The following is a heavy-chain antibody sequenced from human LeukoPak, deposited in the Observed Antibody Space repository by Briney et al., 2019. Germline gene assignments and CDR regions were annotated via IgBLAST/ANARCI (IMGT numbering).Heavy chain of an antibody. D-gene: IGHD3-10*01. V-gene: IGHV1-8*02. J-gene: IGHJ5*02. CDR3: ARGRGVIKSLNWFDP. Sequence: LAASVTVSCKASGSTFTSYAINWVRQAPGQGLEWMGWMNPNSGNTGYAQKFQGRVTMTRNTSISTAYMELSSLRSEDTAVYYCARGRGVIKSLNWFDPWGQGTLVTVSS. CDR2: MNPNSGNT. CDR1: GSTFTSYA.